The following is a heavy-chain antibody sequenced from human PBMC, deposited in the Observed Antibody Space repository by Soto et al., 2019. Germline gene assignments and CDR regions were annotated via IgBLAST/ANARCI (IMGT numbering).Heavy chain of an antibody. V-gene: IGHV3-11*01. D-gene: IGHD3-10*01. CDR2: ISSAGAAT. J-gene: IGHJ4*02. Sequence: QVQLVESGGALVQPGGSLRLSCAASGFSFSDYFMSWIRQAPGKGLEWFSYISSAGAATFSADSVKGRFITSRDNAKDSLYLEMNNLRVEDSAVYYCARSRFHYASEWGRGTLVTVSS. CDR1: GFSFSDYF. CDR3: ARSRFHYASE.